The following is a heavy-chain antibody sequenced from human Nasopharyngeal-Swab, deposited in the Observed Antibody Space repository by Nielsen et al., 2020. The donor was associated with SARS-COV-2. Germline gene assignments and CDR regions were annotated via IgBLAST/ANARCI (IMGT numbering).Heavy chain of an antibody. D-gene: IGHD3-3*01. CDR2: IKQGGSEK. Sequence: VRQAPGKGLEWVANIKQGGSEKYYVDSVKGRFTVSRDNAKNSLYLQMNSLRAEDTAVYYCARDLRHYDFWSGYYTGIYFQHWGQGTLVTVSS. J-gene: IGHJ1*01. CDR3: ARDLRHYDFWSGYYTGIYFQH. V-gene: IGHV3-7*03.